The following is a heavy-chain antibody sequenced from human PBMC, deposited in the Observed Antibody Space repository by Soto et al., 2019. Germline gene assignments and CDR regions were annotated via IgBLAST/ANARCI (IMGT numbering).Heavy chain of an antibody. Sequence: SATRSRTWTVSGGSISSYCWSCIRQPPGEGLEWIGYIYYSGSTNYNPSLKSRVTISVDTSKNQFSLKLSSVTAADTAVYYCAREPGSYYYGSGSLDVWGQGTTVTVSS. CDR1: GGSISSYC. CDR3: AREPGSYYYGSGSLDV. V-gene: IGHV4-59*01. D-gene: IGHD3-10*01. J-gene: IGHJ6*02. CDR2: IYYSGST.